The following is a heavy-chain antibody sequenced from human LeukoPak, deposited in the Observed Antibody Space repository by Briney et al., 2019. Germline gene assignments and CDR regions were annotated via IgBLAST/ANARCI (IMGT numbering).Heavy chain of an antibody. CDR3: ARKGCGGDCYSFDY. D-gene: IGHD2-21*02. CDR1: GYTFTSYG. J-gene: IGHJ4*02. V-gene: IGHV1-18*01. Sequence: ASVKVSCKPSGYTFTSYGISWVRQAPGQWLEWIGWISAYNGNTNYAQKFQGRVTMTRDTSTSTVYMELMSLRSDDTAVYYCARKGCGGDCYSFDYWGQGTLVTVSS. CDR2: ISAYNGNT.